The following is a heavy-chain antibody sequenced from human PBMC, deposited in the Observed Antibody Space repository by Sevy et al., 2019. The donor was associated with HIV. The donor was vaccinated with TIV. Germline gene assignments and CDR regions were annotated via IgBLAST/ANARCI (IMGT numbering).Heavy chain of an antibody. J-gene: IGHJ3*02. CDR1: GGTFSSYA. V-gene: IGHV1-69*10. CDR3: AAGGPHDAFDI. D-gene: IGHD3-10*01. Sequence: ASVKVSCKASGGTFSSYAISWVRQAPGQGLEWMGGIIPILGIANYAQKFQGRVTITADKSTSTAYMELSSLRSEDTAVYYCAAGGPHDAFDIWGQRTMVTVSS. CDR2: IIPILGIA.